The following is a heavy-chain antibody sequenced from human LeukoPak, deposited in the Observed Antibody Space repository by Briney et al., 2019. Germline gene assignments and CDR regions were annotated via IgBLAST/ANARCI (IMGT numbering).Heavy chain of an antibody. V-gene: IGHV1-69*13. CDR1: GGTFSSYA. J-gene: IGHJ3*02. CDR2: IIPIFGTA. CDR3: ARVGTRSIAARPLDAFDI. Sequence: SVKVSCKASGGTFSSYAISWVRQAPGQGLEWMGGIIPIFGTANYAQKFQGRVTITADESTSTAYMELSSLRSEDTAVYYCARVGTRSIAARPLDAFDIWGQGTMVTVSS. D-gene: IGHD6-6*01.